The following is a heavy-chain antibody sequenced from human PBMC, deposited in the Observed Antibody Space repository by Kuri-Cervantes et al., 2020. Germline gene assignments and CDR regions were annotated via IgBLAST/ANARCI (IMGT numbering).Heavy chain of an antibody. D-gene: IGHD3-10*01. CDR3: ARGQKGTYFYYYYGMDV. J-gene: IGHJ6*02. V-gene: IGHV1-18*01. CDR2: ISAYNGNT. CDR1: GYTFTSYG. Sequence: ASVKVSCKASGYTFTSYGISWVRQAPGQGLEWMGWISAYNGNTNYAQKLQGRVTMTTDTSTSTVYMELSSLRSEDTAVYYCARGQKGTYFYYYYGMDVWGQGTTVTVSS.